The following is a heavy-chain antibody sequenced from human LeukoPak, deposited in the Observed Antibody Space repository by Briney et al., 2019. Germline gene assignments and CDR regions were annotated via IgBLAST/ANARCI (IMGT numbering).Heavy chain of an antibody. J-gene: IGHJ4*02. V-gene: IGHV3-23*01. CDR2: ISGSGGST. CDR3: AKDSSRLGDLTVDY. Sequence: GGSLRLSCAASGFTFSSYAMSWVRQAPGKGLEWVSAISGSGGSTYYADSVKGRFTISRDNSKNTLYMQMNSLRAEDTAVYYCAKDSSRLGDLTVDYWGQGTLVTVSS. CDR1: GFTFSSYA. D-gene: IGHD3-16*01.